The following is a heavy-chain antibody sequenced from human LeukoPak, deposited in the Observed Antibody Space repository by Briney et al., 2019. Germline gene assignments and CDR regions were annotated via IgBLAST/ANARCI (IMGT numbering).Heavy chain of an antibody. CDR3: AREGGPPPWYFDL. D-gene: IGHD3-16*01. CDR1: GFTFSTYW. V-gene: IGHV3-7*04. CDR2: IKEDGSEK. Sequence: PGGSLRLSCAASGFTFSTYWMTWVRQAPGKGLEWVANIKEDGSEKYYVDSVKGRFTLSRDNAKNSLYLQMNSLRAEDTAVYHCAREGGPPPWYFDLWGRGTLVTVSS. J-gene: IGHJ2*01.